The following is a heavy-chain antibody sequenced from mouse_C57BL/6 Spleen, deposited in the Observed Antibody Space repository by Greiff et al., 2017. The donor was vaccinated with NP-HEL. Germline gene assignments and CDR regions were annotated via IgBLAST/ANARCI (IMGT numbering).Heavy chain of an antibody. V-gene: IGHV7-3*01. D-gene: IGHD1-1*01. Sequence: EVKLMESGGGLVQPGGSLSLSCAASGFPFTDYYMSWVRQPPGKALEWLGFIRNKANGYTTEYSASVKGRFTISRDNSQSILYLQMNALRAEDSATYYCARYIYYGSFYAMDYWGQGTSVTVSS. CDR2: IRNKANGYTT. J-gene: IGHJ4*01. CDR3: ARYIYYGSFYAMDY. CDR1: GFPFTDYY.